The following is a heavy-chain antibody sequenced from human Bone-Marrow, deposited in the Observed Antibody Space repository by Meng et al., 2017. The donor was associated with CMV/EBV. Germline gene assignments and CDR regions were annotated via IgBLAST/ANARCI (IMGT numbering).Heavy chain of an antibody. CDR2: IYYSGST. CDR3: ATLSGYSYVDY. CDR1: GGSISSSSYY. J-gene: IGHJ4*02. Sequence: QLQLQESGPGLVKPSETLSLTCTVSGGSISSSSYYWGWIRQPPGKGLEWIGSIYYSGSTYYNPSLKSRVTISVDTSKNQFSLKLSSVTAADTAVYYCATLSGYSYVDYWGQGTLVTVSS. D-gene: IGHD5-18*01. V-gene: IGHV4-39*07.